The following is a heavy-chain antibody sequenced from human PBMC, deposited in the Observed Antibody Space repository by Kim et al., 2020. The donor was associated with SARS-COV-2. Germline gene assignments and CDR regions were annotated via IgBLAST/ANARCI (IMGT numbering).Heavy chain of an antibody. V-gene: IGHV3-49*03. CDR3: SRDAWHLVSCPRTGCYWPADY. CDR2: IRGRAYGGTP. Sequence: GGSLRLSCRTSGFTFGDSTMTWFRQAPGKGLEWIGFIRGRAYGGTPEYAASVKGRFTISRDDSRTIAYLQMTSLKAEDTAVYYCSRDAWHLVSCPRTGCYWPADYWGQGNLVTVS. CDR1: GFTFGDST. J-gene: IGHJ4*02. D-gene: IGHD2-2*01.